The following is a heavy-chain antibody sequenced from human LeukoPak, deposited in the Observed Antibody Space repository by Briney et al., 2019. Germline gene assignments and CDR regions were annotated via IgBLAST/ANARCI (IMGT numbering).Heavy chain of an antibody. D-gene: IGHD3-10*01. V-gene: IGHV3-30*01. CDR3: ARDQGHYGSGSYYAFDY. Sequence: PGGSLRLSCAASGFTFSSYAMHWVRQAPGKGLEWVAVISHDGSNKYYADSVKGRFTISRDNSKNTLYLQMNSLRAEDTAVYYCARDQGHYGSGSYYAFDYWGQGTLVTVSS. CDR2: ISHDGSNK. CDR1: GFTFSSYA. J-gene: IGHJ4*02.